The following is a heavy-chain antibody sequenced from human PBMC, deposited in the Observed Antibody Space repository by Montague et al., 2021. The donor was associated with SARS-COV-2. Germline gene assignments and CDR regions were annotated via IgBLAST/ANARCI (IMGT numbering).Heavy chain of an antibody. Sequence: CAISGDSVSSNRAACNWIRQSPSRGLEWLGRTYYRPKWYNDYAVSVKSRITINPDTSKNQFSLQLNSVTPEDTAVYYCARGIWFGELLTGYYYYGMDVWGQGTTVTVSS. CDR2: TYYRPKWYN. CDR3: ARGIWFGELLTGYYYYGMDV. J-gene: IGHJ6*02. CDR1: GDSVSSNRAA. V-gene: IGHV6-1*01. D-gene: IGHD3-10*01.